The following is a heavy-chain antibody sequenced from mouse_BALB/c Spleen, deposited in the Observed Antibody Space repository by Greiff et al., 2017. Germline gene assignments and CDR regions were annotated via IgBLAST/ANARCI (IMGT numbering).Heavy chain of an antibody. Sequence: EVQLVESGPSLVKPSQTLSLTCSVTGDSITSGYWNWIRKFPGNKLEYMGYISYSGSTYYNPSLKSRISITRDTSKNQYYLQLNSVTTEDTATYYCARYDLYGYLAWFAYWGQGTLVTVSA. J-gene: IGHJ3*01. D-gene: IGHD2-2*01. V-gene: IGHV3-8*02. CDR1: GDSITSGY. CDR2: ISYSGST. CDR3: ARYDLYGYLAWFAY.